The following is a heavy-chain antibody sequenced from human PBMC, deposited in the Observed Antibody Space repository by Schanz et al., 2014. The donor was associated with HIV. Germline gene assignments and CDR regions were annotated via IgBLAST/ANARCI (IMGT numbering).Heavy chain of an antibody. CDR1: GLTFSSYG. CDR2: ISYDGSPN. Sequence: QVQLVESGGGVVKPGGSLRLSCVASGLTFSSYGMHWVRPSPCPCLSGVAVISYDGSPNYYADSVKGRFTISRDNSKNTLYLQMKSLRAEDTAVYYCARETVNYYYGMDVWGQGTTVTVSS. D-gene: IGHD4-4*01. CDR3: ARETVNYYYGMDV. J-gene: IGHJ6*02. V-gene: IGHV3-30*03.